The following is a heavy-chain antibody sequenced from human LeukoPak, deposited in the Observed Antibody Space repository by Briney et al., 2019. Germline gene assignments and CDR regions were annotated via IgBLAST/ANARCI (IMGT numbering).Heavy chain of an antibody. D-gene: IGHD4-11*01. J-gene: IGHJ4*02. CDR3: ARLLRYSNYFDY. CDR1: GGSMSTYY. CDR2: IYTSGST. Sequence: SETLSLTCTVSGGSMSTYYWSWIRQPPGKGLEWIGHIYTSGSTNYSPSLKSRVTMSVDTSKNQFSLKLTSVTAADTAVYYCARLLRYSNYFDYWGQGTLVTVSS. V-gene: IGHV4-4*09.